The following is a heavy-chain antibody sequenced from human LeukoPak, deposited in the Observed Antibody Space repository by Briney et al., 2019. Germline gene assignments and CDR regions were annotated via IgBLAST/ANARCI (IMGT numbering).Heavy chain of an antibody. CDR1: GGSLSGYY. J-gene: IGHJ4*01. Sequence: SETLFLTCAVYGGSLSGYYWSWIRQPPGKGLEWIGEINHSGSTNYNPSLKSRVTISVDSPKNQFSLKLSSVTAADTAVYYCARGGGGPLLSLDNILDYWGHGTLVTVSS. CDR2: INHSGST. V-gene: IGHV4-34*01. D-gene: IGHD3-16*01. CDR3: ARGGGGPLLSLDNILDY.